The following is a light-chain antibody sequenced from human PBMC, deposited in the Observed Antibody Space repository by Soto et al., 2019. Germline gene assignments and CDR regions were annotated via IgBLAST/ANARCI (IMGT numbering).Light chain of an antibody. CDR3: QQYGSSPYT. CDR2: GAS. J-gene: IGKJ2*01. Sequence: EIVWTQSPGTLSLSPGERATLSCRASQSVSSSYLAWYQQKPGQAPRLLFYGASSRATGIPDRFSGSGSGTDFTLTISRLEPEDFAVYYCQQYGSSPYTFGQGTKLEIK. CDR1: QSVSSSY. V-gene: IGKV3-20*01.